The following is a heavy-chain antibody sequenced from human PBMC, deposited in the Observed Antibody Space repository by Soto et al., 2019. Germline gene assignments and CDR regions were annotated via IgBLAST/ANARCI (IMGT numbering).Heavy chain of an antibody. CDR2: IYYSGST. CDR1: GGSISSGGYY. V-gene: IGHV4-31*03. Sequence: SETLSLTCTVSGGSISSGGYYWSWIRQHPGKGLEWIGYIYYSGSTYYNPSLKSRVTISVDTSKNQFSLKLSSVTAADTAVYYCARADIVVVPAARGYWFDPWGQGTLVTVSS. D-gene: IGHD2-2*01. CDR3: ARADIVVVPAARGYWFDP. J-gene: IGHJ5*02.